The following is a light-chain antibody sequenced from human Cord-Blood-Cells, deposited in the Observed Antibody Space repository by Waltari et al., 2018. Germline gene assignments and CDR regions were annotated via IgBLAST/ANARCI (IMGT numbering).Light chain of an antibody. V-gene: IGKV3-20*01. Sequence: EIVLTQSPGTLPLSPGERATLSCRPRQSVSSSYLAWYQQKPRQAPRLLIYGASSRATGSPDRFSGRGSGTDFTLTISRLEPEDFAVYYCQQYCSSPALTFGGGTKVEIK. CDR1: QSVSSSY. CDR2: GAS. J-gene: IGKJ4*01. CDR3: QQYCSSPALT.